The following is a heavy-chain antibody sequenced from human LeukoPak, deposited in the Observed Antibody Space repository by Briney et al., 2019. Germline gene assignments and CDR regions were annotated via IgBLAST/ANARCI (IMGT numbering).Heavy chain of an antibody. CDR2: IYYSGTT. Sequence: SETLSLTCTVSGGSISSSSYDWGWIRQPPGTGLEWIGSIYYSGTTYYNPSLKSRVTISVDTSKNQFSLKVRSATAADTAVYYCARQTTEYSTSSLWFDPWGQGTLVTVSS. V-gene: IGHV4-39*01. CDR1: GGSISSSSYD. CDR3: ARQTTEYSTSSLWFDP. J-gene: IGHJ5*02. D-gene: IGHD6-6*01.